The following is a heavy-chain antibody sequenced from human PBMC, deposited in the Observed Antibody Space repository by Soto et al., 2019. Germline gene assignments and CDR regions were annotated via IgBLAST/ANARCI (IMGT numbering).Heavy chain of an antibody. D-gene: IGHD2-21*02. V-gene: IGHV3-23*01. Sequence: EVQLLESGGGLVQPGGSLRLSCAASGFTFGNYGMNWVLQAPGKGLEWVSGISGGGGSTYYADSVKGRFTISRDPSKNTIVLEMNSLRAEDTAVYYCAKGFIVVVTVIRPDAAFDAWGQGTLVTVSS. J-gene: IGHJ5*01. CDR1: GFTFGNYG. CDR3: AKGFIVVVTVIRPDAAFDA. CDR2: ISGGGGST.